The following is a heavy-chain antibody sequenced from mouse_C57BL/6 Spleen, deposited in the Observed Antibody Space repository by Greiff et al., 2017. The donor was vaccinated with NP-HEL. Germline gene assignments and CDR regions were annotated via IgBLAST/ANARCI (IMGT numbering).Heavy chain of an antibody. CDR2: IYPGSGST. D-gene: IGHD1-1*01. CDR3: ARGAPITTVAYYFDY. V-gene: IGHV1-55*01. J-gene: IGHJ2*01. CDR1: GYTFTSYW. Sequence: QVQLQQSGAELVKPGASVKMSCKASGYTFTSYWITWVKQRPGQGLEWIGDIYPGSGSTNYNEKFKSKATLTVDTSSSTAYMQLSSLTSEDSAVYYCARGAPITTVAYYFDYWGQGTTLTVSS.